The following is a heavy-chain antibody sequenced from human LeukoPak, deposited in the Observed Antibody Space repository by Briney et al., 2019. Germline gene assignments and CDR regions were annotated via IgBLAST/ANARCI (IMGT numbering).Heavy chain of an antibody. Sequence: SESLSLTCTISVGPISSYYWNWIRRPPGKGREWVGYINYSGSTNYNPSLKSRVTISIDTSKNQFSLRLSPVTAADTAVYYCAREGLSSGYYNYWGQGTLVTVSS. D-gene: IGHD3-22*01. CDR3: AREGLSSGYYNY. J-gene: IGHJ4*02. CDR1: VGPISSYY. V-gene: IGHV4-59*01. CDR2: INYSGST.